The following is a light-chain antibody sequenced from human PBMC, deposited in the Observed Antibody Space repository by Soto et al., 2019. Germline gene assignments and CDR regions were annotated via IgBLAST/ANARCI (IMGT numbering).Light chain of an antibody. J-gene: IGLJ1*01. CDR2: EVS. V-gene: IGLV2-8*01. CDR1: SSDVGAYNY. CDR3: TSYAGTYSFFYV. Sequence: QSVLTQPPSASGSPGQSVTISCTGTSSDVGAYNYVSWYQQLPGKATKLIIYEVSKRPSGVPYRFSGSKTGNTASLTVSGLQAEDEADYSCTSYAGTYSFFYVFGTGTKLTVL.